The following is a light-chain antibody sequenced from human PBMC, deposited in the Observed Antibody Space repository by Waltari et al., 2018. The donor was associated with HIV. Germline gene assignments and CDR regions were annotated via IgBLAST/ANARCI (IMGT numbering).Light chain of an antibody. CDR3: QQYNNWRT. CDR1: QSVDTN. J-gene: IGKJ1*01. CDR2: DAS. Sequence: DIVMTQSPSTLSVSPGETATLSCRTSQSVDTNVAWYQQKPGQAPRLLIYDASTRATGIPARFSGGGSGTEFTLTITGLQSEDFAVYYCQQYNNWRTFGPGTRVDMK. V-gene: IGKV3-15*01.